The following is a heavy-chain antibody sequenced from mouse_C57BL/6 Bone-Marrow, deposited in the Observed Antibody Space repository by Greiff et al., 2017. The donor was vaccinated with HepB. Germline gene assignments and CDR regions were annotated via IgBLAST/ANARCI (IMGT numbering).Heavy chain of an antibody. V-gene: IGHV1-50*01. Sequence: QVQLQQPGAELVKPGASVKLSCKASGYTFTSYWMQWVKQRPGQGLEWIGEIDPSDSYTNYNQKFKGKATLTVDTSSSTAYMQLSSLTSEDSAVYYCERDEGELGEAFAYWGQGTRVTVSA. CDR3: ERDEGELGEAFAY. J-gene: IGHJ3*01. CDR1: GYTFTSYW. D-gene: IGHD4-1*01. CDR2: IDPSDSYT.